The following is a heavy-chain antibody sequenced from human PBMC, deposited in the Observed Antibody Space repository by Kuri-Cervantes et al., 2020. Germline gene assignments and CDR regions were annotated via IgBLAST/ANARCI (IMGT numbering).Heavy chain of an antibody. CDR1: GGSISSGGYY. CDR3: ARELRGTGGPEPDI. Sequence: SETLSLTCTVSGGSISSGGYYWSWIRQHPGKGLEWIGYIYYSGSTYYNPSLKSRVTISVDTSKNQFSLKLSSVTAADTAVYYCARELRGTGGPEPDIWGQGTMVTASS. D-gene: IGHD1-1*01. CDR2: IYYSGST. V-gene: IGHV4-31*03. J-gene: IGHJ3*02.